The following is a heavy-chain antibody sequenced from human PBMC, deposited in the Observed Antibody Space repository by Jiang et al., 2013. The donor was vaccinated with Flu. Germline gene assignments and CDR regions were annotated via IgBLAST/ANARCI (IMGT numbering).Heavy chain of an antibody. CDR1: GLNFTNYG. CDR2: IWHDGTHK. D-gene: IGHD6-19*01. V-gene: IGHV3-33*08. J-gene: IGHJ4*02. Sequence: VQLVESGGGVVQSGRSLRLACEVSGLNFTNYGMHWVRRAPGKGLEWVALIWHDGTHKYYVDSVKGRFTISRDNSKNTVYLQMNNLGAEDTAVYFCATSHRSGWQYYFDYWGQGTLVTVSS. CDR3: ATSHRSGWQYYFDY.